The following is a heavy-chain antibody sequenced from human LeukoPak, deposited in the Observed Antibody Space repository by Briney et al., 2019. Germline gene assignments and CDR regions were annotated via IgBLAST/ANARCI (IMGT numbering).Heavy chain of an antibody. Sequence: GASVKVSCKASGYTFTGYYMHWVRQAPGQGLEWMGWINPNSGGTNYAQKFQGRVTMTRDTSISTAYMELSRLRSDDTAVYYCARGDPPYTANYYGSGVPEDYWGQGTLVTVSS. J-gene: IGHJ4*02. V-gene: IGHV1-2*02. CDR3: ARGDPPYTANYYGSGVPEDY. CDR1: GYTFTGYY. D-gene: IGHD3-10*01. CDR2: INPNSGGT.